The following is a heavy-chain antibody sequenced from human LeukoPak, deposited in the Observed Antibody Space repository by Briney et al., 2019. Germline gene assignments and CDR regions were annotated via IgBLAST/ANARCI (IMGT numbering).Heavy chain of an antibody. J-gene: IGHJ4*02. CDR2: ISSTSSHK. CDR3: AREFADS. V-gene: IGHV3-11*06. CDR1: GLTFSDFY. Sequence: GGSLRLSCAVSGLTFSDFYMSWIRQAPGKGLEWVSSISSTSSHKYYADSVKGRFTVSRDNAKNSLYLQMTSLRAEDTAVYYCAREFADSWGQGTLVIVSS.